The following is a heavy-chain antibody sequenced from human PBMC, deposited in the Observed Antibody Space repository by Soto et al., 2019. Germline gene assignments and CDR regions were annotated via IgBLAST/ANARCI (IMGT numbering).Heavy chain of an antibody. CDR3: TTEGIAAAGFLFDY. J-gene: IGHJ4*02. D-gene: IGHD6-13*01. V-gene: IGHV3-15*07. CDR2: IKSKTDGGTT. Sequence: GGSLRLSCAASGFTFSNAWMNWVRQAPGKGLEWVGRIKSKTDGGTTDYAAPVKGRFTISRDDSKNTLYLQMNSLKTEDTAVYYCTTEGIAAAGFLFDYWGQGTLVTVSS. CDR1: GFTFSNAW.